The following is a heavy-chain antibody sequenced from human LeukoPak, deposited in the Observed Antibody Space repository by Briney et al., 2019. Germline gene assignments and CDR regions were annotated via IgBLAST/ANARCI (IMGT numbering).Heavy chain of an antibody. V-gene: IGHV4-34*01. CDR2: INHSGST. D-gene: IGHD5-18*01. CDR3: ASWGARGYSYGYHY. CDR1: GGSFSGYY. Sequence: PSGTLSLTCAVYGGSFSGYYWSWIRQPPGKGLEWIGEINHSGSTNYNPSLKSRVTISVDTSKNQFSLKLSSVTAADTAVYYCASWGARGYSYGYHYWGQGTLVTVSS. J-gene: IGHJ4*02.